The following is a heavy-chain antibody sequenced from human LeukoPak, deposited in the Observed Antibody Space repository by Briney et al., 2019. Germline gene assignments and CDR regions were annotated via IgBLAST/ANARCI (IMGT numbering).Heavy chain of an antibody. Sequence: SVKVSCKASGGTFSSYAISWVRQAPEQGLEWMGGIIPIFGTANYAQKFQGRVTITADESTNTAYMELSSLRSEDTAVYYCARANPHCTNGVCYTNYYYYGMDVWGQGTTVTVSS. V-gene: IGHV1-69*01. CDR2: IIPIFGTA. CDR1: GGTFSSYA. CDR3: ARANPHCTNGVCYTNYYYYGMDV. D-gene: IGHD2-8*01. J-gene: IGHJ6*02.